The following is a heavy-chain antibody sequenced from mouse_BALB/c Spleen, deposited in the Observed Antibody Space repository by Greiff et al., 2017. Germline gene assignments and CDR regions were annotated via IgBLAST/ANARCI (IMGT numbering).Heavy chain of an antibody. V-gene: IGHV1-69*02. CDR1: GYTFTSYW. J-gene: IGHJ2*01. D-gene: IGHD1-1*01. CDR2: IDPSDSYT. CDR3: ARQDYGSSYGY. Sequence: QVQLQQPGAELVKPGASVKLSCKASGYTFTSYWMHWVKQRPGQGLEWIGEIDPSDSYTNYNQKFKGKATLTVDKSSSTAYMQLSSLTSEDSAVYYCARQDYGSSYGYWGQGTTLTVSS.